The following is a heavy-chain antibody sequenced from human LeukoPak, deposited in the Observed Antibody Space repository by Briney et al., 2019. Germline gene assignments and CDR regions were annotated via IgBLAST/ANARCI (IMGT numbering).Heavy chain of an antibody. Sequence: PSETLSLTCAVYGGSFSGYYWSWIRQPPGKGLEWIGEINHSGSTNYNPSLKSRVTISVDTSKNQFSLQLSSVTAADTAVYYCARGRLRWLVLRYFDSTGSAFDYWGQGTLVTVSS. CDR1: GGSFSGYY. CDR3: ARGRLRWLVLRYFDSTGSAFDY. V-gene: IGHV4-34*01. CDR2: INHSGST. D-gene: IGHD3-9*01. J-gene: IGHJ4*02.